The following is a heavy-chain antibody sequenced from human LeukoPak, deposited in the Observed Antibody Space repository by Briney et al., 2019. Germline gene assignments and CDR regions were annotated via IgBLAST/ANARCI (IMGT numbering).Heavy chain of an antibody. Sequence: SGTLSLNCAVSGGSISSSNWWSWARQPPGKGLGWIGEIYHSGSTNYNPSLKSRVTISVDKSKNQFSLKLSSMTAADTAVYYCARVVPAATFFDYWGQGTLVTVSS. CDR1: GGSISSSNW. CDR2: IYHSGST. J-gene: IGHJ4*02. CDR3: ARVVPAATFFDY. D-gene: IGHD2-2*01. V-gene: IGHV4-4*02.